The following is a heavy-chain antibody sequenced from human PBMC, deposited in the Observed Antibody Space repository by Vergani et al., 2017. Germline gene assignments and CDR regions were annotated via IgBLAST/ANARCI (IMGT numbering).Heavy chain of an antibody. CDR1: GVSVTDYN. D-gene: IGHD5-18*01. J-gene: IGHJ5*02. CDR2: LSTTGGA. Sequence: QAQLQESGPGLVKPSETLSLTCHVFGVSVTDYNCNWIRQAPGKGLEWIGSLSTTGGATHASHNLSLKSRVSISVDTSKSQFSLRLTAVTAAGSAIYYWAVDTYSGQRADRWGRGLLVSVSS. CDR3: AVDTYSGQRADR. V-gene: IGHV4-4*09.